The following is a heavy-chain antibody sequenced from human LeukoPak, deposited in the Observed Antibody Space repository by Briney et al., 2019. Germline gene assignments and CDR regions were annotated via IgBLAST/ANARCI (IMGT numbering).Heavy chain of an antibody. CDR1: GYTFTDYY. V-gene: IGHV1-69*13. CDR2: IIPIFGTA. Sequence: GASVKVSCKASGYTFTDYYMHWVRQAPGQGLEWMGGIIPIFGTANYAQKFQGRVTITADESTSTAYMELSSLRSEDTAVYYCARIPGIAAAGTGGWFDPWGQGTLVTVSS. D-gene: IGHD6-13*01. J-gene: IGHJ5*02. CDR3: ARIPGIAAAGTGGWFDP.